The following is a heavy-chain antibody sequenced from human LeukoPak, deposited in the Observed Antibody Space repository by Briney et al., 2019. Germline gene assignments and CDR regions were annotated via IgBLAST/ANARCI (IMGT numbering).Heavy chain of an antibody. J-gene: IGHJ4*02. Sequence: PGGSLRLSCVASGFPFSSYWMTWVRQAPGKGLVWVSRIASDGSGTTYADSVKGRFSISRDNAKNTLYLQMNSLRVEDTAVYYCARGRPHGNDYWGQGTLVTVSS. V-gene: IGHV3-74*01. CDR1: GFPFSSYW. D-gene: IGHD4-23*01. CDR2: IASDGSGT. CDR3: ARGRPHGNDY.